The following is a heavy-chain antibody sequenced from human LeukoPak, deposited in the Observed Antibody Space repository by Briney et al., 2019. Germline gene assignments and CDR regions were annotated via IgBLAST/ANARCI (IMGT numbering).Heavy chain of an antibody. J-gene: IGHJ6*03. V-gene: IGHV3-21*01. D-gene: IGHD1-26*01. CDR2: ISSSSSYI. CDR3: ARDGTWQWELLHYYYMDV. CDR1: GFTFSSYS. Sequence: GGSLRLSCAASGFTFSSYSMNWVRQAPGKGLEGVSSISSSSSYIYYADSVKGRFTISRDNAKNSLYLQMNSLRAEDTAVYYCARDGTWQWELLHYYYMDVWGKGTTVTVSS.